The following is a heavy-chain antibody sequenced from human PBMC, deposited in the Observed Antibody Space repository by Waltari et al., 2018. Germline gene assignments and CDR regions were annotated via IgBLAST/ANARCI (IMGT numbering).Heavy chain of an antibody. Sequence: QVQLQQWGAGLLKPSETLSLTCAVYGGSFSGYYWSWIRQPPGKGLEGIGEISHSGTHNYNPSLKSRGNSALATSKNQFSLKLSSVTAADTAVYYCARQEIIVEVTGDGFDIWGQGTMVTVSS. CDR1: GGSFSGYY. CDR2: ISHSGTH. V-gene: IGHV4-34*01. CDR3: ARQEIIVEVTGDGFDI. D-gene: IGHD2-21*02. J-gene: IGHJ3*02.